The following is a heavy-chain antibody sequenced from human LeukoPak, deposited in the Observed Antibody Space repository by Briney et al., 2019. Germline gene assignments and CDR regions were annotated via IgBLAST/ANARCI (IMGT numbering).Heavy chain of an antibody. V-gene: IGHV3-9*01. Sequence: PGGSLRLSCAASGFTFDDYAMHWVRQAPGKGLEWVSGISWNSGSIGYADSVKGRFTISRDNAKNSLYLQMNSLRAEDTAVYYCARGDGPMVRGVIGDYWGQGTLVTVSS. CDR1: GFTFDDYA. CDR2: ISWNSGSI. J-gene: IGHJ4*02. CDR3: ARGDGPMVRGVIGDY. D-gene: IGHD3-10*01.